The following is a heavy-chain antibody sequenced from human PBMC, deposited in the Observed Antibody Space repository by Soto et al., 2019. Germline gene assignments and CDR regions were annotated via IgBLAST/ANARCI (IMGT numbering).Heavy chain of an antibody. Sequence: ASVKVSCKASGYTFTGFAMNWVRQAPGQRLEWMGWINAGNGNTKYSQKFQGRVTITRDTSASTAYMELTSLRSEDTAVYYCVRNFHDFWSAWDYWGQGTLVTVSS. J-gene: IGHJ4*02. CDR1: GYTFTGFA. D-gene: IGHD3-3*01. CDR3: VRNFHDFWSAWDY. V-gene: IGHV1-3*01. CDR2: INAGNGNT.